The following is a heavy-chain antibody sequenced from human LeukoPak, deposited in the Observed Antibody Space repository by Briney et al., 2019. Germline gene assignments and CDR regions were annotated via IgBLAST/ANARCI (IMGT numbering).Heavy chain of an antibody. CDR2: VSGSGDNT. CDR1: GFTFSNSA. CDR3: AKVKVGTIAVAGSRGGRAYYFDY. D-gene: IGHD6-19*01. V-gene: IGHV3-23*01. Sequence: PGGSLRLSCAASGFTFSNSAMSWVRLAPGKGLDWVSTVSGSGDNTYYADSVKGRITISRDNSKNTLYLQMISLRAEDTAIYYCAKVKVGTIAVAGSRGGRAYYFDYWGQGALVTVSS. J-gene: IGHJ4*02.